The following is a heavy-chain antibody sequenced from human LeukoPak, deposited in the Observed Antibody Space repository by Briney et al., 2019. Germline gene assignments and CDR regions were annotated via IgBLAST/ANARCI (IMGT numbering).Heavy chain of an antibody. CDR2: IIPIFGTA. D-gene: IGHD2-2*01. Sequence: ASVKVSCKASGGTFSSYAISWVRQAPGQGLEWMGRIIPIFGTANYAQKFQGRVTITTDESTSTAYMELSSLRSEDTAVYYCARDLGYCSSTSCYAYWGQGTLVTVSS. J-gene: IGHJ4*02. V-gene: IGHV1-69*05. CDR1: GGTFSSYA. CDR3: ARDLGYCSSTSCYAY.